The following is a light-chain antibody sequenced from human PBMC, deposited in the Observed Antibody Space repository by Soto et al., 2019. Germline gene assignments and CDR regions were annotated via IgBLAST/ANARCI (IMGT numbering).Light chain of an antibody. V-gene: IGKV3-20*01. CDR2: GAS. CDR3: QQYDSSVT. J-gene: IGKJ1*01. Sequence: EIVLTQSPGSLSLSPGERATLSCRASQSVDSAWYQQRPGQAPRLLIYGASRRATGIPDRFTGSGSGTDFTLTISGLEPEDFALYYCQQYDSSVTFGLGTKVEIK. CDR1: QSVDS.